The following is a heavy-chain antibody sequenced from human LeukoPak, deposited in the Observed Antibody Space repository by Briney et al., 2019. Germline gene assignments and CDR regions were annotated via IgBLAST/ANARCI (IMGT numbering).Heavy chain of an antibody. Sequence: GGSLRLSCAASGFTFRSYEMNWVRQAPGKGLEWVSHISRSGSTIYYADSVKGRFTISRDNAKNSLYLQMNSLRAEDTAVYYCAREFFDREGGTTVLDYWGQGTLVTVSS. D-gene: IGHD1-26*01. J-gene: IGHJ4*02. CDR2: ISRSGSTI. CDR1: GFTFRSYE. CDR3: AREFFDREGGTTVLDY. V-gene: IGHV3-48*03.